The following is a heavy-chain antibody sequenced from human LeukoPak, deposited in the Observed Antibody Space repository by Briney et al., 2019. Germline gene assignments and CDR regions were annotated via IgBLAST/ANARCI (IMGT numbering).Heavy chain of an antibody. CDR3: ARDIGPSIVVVPAAIGY. D-gene: IGHD2-2*01. V-gene: IGHV3-53*01. CDR2: IYSGGKT. Sequence: GGSLRLSCAASGFTVSGTYMSWVRQAPGKGLEWVSVIYSGGKTYYADSVKGRFTISRDNSKNTLYLQMNSLRAEDTAVYYCARDIGPSIVVVPAAIGYWGQGTLVTVSS. CDR1: GFTVSGTY. J-gene: IGHJ4*02.